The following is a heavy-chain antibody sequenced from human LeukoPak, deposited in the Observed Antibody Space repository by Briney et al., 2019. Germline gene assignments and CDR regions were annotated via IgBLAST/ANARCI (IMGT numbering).Heavy chain of an antibody. Sequence: ASVKVSCKASGYTFTSYGISWVRQAPGQGLEWMGWISAYNGNTNYAQKFQGRVTMTEDTSTDTAYMELSSLRSEDTAVYYCATGGIAVAGTCWDYWGQGTLVTVSS. CDR1: GYTFTSYG. CDR3: ATGGIAVAGTCWDY. J-gene: IGHJ4*02. D-gene: IGHD6-19*01. V-gene: IGHV1-18*01. CDR2: ISAYNGNT.